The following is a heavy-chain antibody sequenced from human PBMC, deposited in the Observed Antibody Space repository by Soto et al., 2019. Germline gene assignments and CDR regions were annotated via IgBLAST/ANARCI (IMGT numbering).Heavy chain of an antibody. V-gene: IGHV3-64*07. Sequence: EVHLVESGGGLVQPGGSLRLSCVASGFTFNTYAMHWVRQAPGKGLEYVSAILGNGHSSYYADSVKGRFTISRDNSKNMRYLQMDSLRPEDVALYYCARDGAGGFTFDYWGQGTLVTVSS. CDR3: ARDGAGGFTFDY. J-gene: IGHJ4*02. CDR2: ILGNGHSS. D-gene: IGHD5-12*01. CDR1: GFTFNTYA.